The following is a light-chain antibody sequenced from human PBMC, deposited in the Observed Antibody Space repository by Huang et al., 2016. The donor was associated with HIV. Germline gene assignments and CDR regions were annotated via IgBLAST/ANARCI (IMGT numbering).Light chain of an antibody. CDR1: LDINNY. CDR3: QQYDTLPWT. Sequence: DIQMTQSPSSLSTSLGDKVTITCQASLDINNYLNWYQQKPGKAPKLLIYDVSNLETGFPLRFSGSRSGTHFTFTVSSLQPEDVATYFCQQYDTLPWTFGQGTKVEI. J-gene: IGKJ1*01. V-gene: IGKV1-33*01. CDR2: DVS.